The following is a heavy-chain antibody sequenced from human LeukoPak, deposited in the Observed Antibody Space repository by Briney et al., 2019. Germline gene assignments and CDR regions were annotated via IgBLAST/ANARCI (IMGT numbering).Heavy chain of an antibody. J-gene: IGHJ4*02. CDR2: ISYDGSDK. CDR1: GFTFSSYA. D-gene: IGHD4-11*01. CDR3: ARGYMTTDY. V-gene: IGHV3-30*04. Sequence: PGRSLRLSWASSGFTFSSYAMHWVRQAPGKGLEWVTVISYDGSDKYYADSVKGRFTISRDNSKNALYLQMNSLRAEDTAVYYCARGYMTTDYWGQGTLVTVSS.